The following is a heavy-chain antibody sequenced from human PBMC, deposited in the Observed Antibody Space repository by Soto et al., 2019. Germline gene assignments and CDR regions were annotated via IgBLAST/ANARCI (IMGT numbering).Heavy chain of an antibody. D-gene: IGHD3-16*01. Sequence: QVQLVQSGTEVKKTGSSVKVSCKASGGTFSTFGISWVRQAPGQGLEWMGWINPNVGGTNYARKFQGRVTMTRDTSISTVYMKLTRLSPDDTAIYYCARGGREVPRIPYDTWGQGTRVTVSS. V-gene: IGHV1-2*02. J-gene: IGHJ5*02. CDR1: GGTFSTFG. CDR3: ARGGREVPRIPYDT. CDR2: INPNVGGT.